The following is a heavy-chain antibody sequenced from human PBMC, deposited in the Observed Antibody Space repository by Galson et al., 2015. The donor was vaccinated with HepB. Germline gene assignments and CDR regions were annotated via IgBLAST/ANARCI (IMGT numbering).Heavy chain of an antibody. Sequence: SLRLSCAASGFSFSSYAMSWVRQAPGKGLQWVASISGSGGSTYYADSVKGRFTISRDNSKKTLYLQMNSLRAEDTAVYYCAKRSGGPYDSVTYYPDYWGQGTLVTVSS. CDR3: AKRSGGPYDSVTYYPDY. CDR2: ISGSGGST. CDR1: GFSFSSYA. J-gene: IGHJ4*02. V-gene: IGHV3-23*01. D-gene: IGHD3-22*01.